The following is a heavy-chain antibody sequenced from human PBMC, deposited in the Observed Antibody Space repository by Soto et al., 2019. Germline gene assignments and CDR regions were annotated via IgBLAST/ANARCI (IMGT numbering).Heavy chain of an antibody. CDR3: ARRGYYDFWSGYYTLSYFDY. J-gene: IGHJ4*02. Sequence: GSLRLSCAASGFTFSSYEMNWVRQAPGKGLEWIGSIYYRGRTYYNPSLKRRVTISVDTSKNKFSLKLRSVTAADTAVYYCARRGYYDFWSGYYTLSYFDYWGQGTLVTVSS. CDR2: IYYRGRT. V-gene: IGHV4-39*01. CDR1: GFTFSSYE. D-gene: IGHD3-3*01.